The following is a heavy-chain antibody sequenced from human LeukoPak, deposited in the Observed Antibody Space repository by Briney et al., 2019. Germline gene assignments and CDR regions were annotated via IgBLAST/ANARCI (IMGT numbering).Heavy chain of an antibody. CDR2: IDKIGERT. D-gene: IGHD5-12*01. CDR3: AKGPQLYSGYHPDY. V-gene: IGHV3-23*01. J-gene: IGHJ4*02. CDR1: GLTFSDYW. Sequence: GGSLRLSCAASGLTFSDYWMSWVRQAPGGGLEWVSGIDKIGERTYYADSVKGRFTISRDNSENTLYLQISGLRIEDTAIYYCAKGPQLYSGYHPDYWGQGTLVTVSS.